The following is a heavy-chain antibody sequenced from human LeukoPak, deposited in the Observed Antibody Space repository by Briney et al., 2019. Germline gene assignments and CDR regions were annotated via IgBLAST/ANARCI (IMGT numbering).Heavy chain of an antibody. CDR1: GFTFSSYA. CDR2: ISGSGGST. D-gene: IGHD3-9*01. CDR3: AKGEENYDILTGPRYSYYYYGMDV. Sequence: PGGSLRLSCAASGFTFSSYAMSWVRQAPGKGLEGVSAISGSGGSTYYADSVKGRFTISRDNSKNTLYLQMNSLRAEDTAVYYCAKGEENYDILTGPRYSYYYYGMDVWGQGTTVTVSS. V-gene: IGHV3-23*01. J-gene: IGHJ6*02.